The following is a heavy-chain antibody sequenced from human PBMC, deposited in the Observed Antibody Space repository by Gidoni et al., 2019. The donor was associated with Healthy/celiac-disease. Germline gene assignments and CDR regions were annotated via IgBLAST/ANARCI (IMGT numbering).Heavy chain of an antibody. V-gene: IGHV2-70*04. Sequence: QVTLKESGPALVKPTQTLTLPCTFSGFSLSTSGMRVSWIRQPPGKALEWLARIDWADDKFYSTSLNTRLTISKDTSKNQVFLTMTNMDPVDTATYYCARDYYYDSSGYPYSGMDVWVQGTTVTVSS. J-gene: IGHJ6*02. CDR1: GFSLSTSGMR. D-gene: IGHD3-22*01. CDR2: IDWADDK. CDR3: ARDYYYDSSGYPYSGMDV.